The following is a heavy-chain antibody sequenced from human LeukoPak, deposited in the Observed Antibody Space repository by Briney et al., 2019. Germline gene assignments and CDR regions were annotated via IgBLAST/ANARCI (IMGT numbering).Heavy chain of an antibody. D-gene: IGHD1-26*01. Sequence: GGSLRLSCAASGFTFSSYSMNWVRQAPGKGLEWVSAISGSGGSTYYADSVKGRFTISRDNSKNTLYLQMNSLRAEDTAVYYCAKDRGVGATSFHGAFDIWGQGTMVTVSS. CDR1: GFTFSSYS. CDR3: AKDRGVGATSFHGAFDI. V-gene: IGHV3-23*01. J-gene: IGHJ3*02. CDR2: ISGSGGST.